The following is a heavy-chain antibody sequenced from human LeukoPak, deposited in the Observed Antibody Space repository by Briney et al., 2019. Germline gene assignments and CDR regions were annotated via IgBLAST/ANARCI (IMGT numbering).Heavy chain of an antibody. CDR3: ARLRLRDGYNYFYGYYFDY. CDR1: GGSFSGYY. V-gene: IGHV4-34*01. CDR2: IYYSGST. Sequence: SETLSLTCAVYGGSFSGYYWSWIRQPPGKGLEWIGSIYYSGSTYYNPSLKSRVTISVDTSRNQFSLKLSSVTAADTAVYYSARLRLRDGYNYFYGYYFDYWGQGTLVTVSS. D-gene: IGHD5-24*01. J-gene: IGHJ4*02.